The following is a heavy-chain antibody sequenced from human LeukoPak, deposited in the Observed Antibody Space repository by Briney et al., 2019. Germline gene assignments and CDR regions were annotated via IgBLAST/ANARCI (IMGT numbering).Heavy chain of an antibody. J-gene: IGHJ4*02. CDR3: ARENLYKRFSFDY. D-gene: IGHD3-3*01. Sequence: GRSLRLSCAASGFTFSSYIMHWVHRAPGKGLEWVAVISHDGSEIYYADSVKGRFTISRDNSMNTLYLQMSSLRDEDTAVYYCARENLYKRFSFDYWGQGTLVTVSS. CDR2: ISHDGSEI. CDR1: GFTFSSYI. V-gene: IGHV3-30-3*01.